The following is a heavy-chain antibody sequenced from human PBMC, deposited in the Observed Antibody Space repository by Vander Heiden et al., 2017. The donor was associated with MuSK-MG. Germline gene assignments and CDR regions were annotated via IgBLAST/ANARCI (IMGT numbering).Heavy chain of an antibody. CDR2: IWYDGSKK. V-gene: IGHV3-33*01. D-gene: IGHD3-10*01. Sequence: QVPLVESGGGVVQPGRSLRLSCAASGFTFSDYVMPWVRQAPGKGLEWMAVIWYDGSKKYYADSVKGRFTISRDDSDNTLYLQMNSLRAEDTAVYYCARGYGSESLSFDYWGQGTLVTVSS. J-gene: IGHJ4*02. CDR1: GFTFSDYV. CDR3: ARGYGSESLSFDY.